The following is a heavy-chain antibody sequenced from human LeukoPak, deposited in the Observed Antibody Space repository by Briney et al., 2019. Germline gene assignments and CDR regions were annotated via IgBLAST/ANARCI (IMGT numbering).Heavy chain of an antibody. CDR2: ICYSGTI. CDR3: ARDSRPAHYYDSSGQDWYFDL. CDR1: GGSISSHY. Sequence: SETLSLTCTVSGGSISSHYWSWIRQPPGKGLEWIGDICYSGTINYNPSLKSRVTVSVVTSKNQFSLKLSSVPAADTAVYYCARDSRPAHYYDSSGQDWYFDLWGRGTLVTVSS. D-gene: IGHD3-22*01. V-gene: IGHV4-59*11. J-gene: IGHJ2*01.